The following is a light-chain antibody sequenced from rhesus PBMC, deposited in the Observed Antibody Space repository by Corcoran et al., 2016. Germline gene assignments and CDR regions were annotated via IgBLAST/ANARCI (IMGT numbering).Light chain of an antibody. CDR1: QGINNY. CDR2: YAS. Sequence: DIQMTQSPSSLSASVGDRVTITCRASQGINNYLSWYQQKPGKAPKPLINYASSLETGVPSRFTGSSSGTDYTLTISSLQPEDIATYYCPQYNTSPFTFGPGTKLDIQ. J-gene: IGKJ3*01. V-gene: IGKV1-66*01. CDR3: PQYNTSPFT.